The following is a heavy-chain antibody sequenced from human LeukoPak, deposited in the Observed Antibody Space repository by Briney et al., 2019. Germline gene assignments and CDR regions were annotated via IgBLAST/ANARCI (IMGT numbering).Heavy chain of an antibody. CDR2: ISSSGSTI. J-gene: IGHJ6*03. CDR3: ATTHYDFWSGPSPMDV. V-gene: IGHV3-11*01. D-gene: IGHD3-3*01. CDR1: GFTFSDYY. Sequence: PGGSLRLSCAASGFTFSDYYMSWIRQAPGKGLAWVSYISSSGSTIYYADSVKGRFTISRDNAKNSLYLQMNSLRAEDTAVYYCATTHYDFWSGPSPMDVWGKGTTVTVSS.